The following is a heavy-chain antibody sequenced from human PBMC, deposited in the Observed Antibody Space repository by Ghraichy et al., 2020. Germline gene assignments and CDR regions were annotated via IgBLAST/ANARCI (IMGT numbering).Heavy chain of an antibody. V-gene: IGHV3-23*01. CDR1: GFTFSNYA. Sequence: GESLNISCAASGFTFSNYAMTWVRQAPGKGLEWVSGISTSGSSTYYADSVKGRFTISRDNSKNTLYLQMNSLRAEDTAVYYCAKEQGYCSGGRCYFFDYWGQGTLVTVSS. J-gene: IGHJ4*02. CDR2: ISTSGSST. D-gene: IGHD2-15*01. CDR3: AKEQGYCSGGRCYFFDY.